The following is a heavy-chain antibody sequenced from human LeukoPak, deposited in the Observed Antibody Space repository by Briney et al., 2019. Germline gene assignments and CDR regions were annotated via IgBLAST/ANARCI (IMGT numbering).Heavy chain of an antibody. CDR2: IWYDGGIK. V-gene: IGHV3-33*01. D-gene: IGHD3-9*01. Sequence: GGSLRLSCAASGFTFSTYGMHWVRQAPGKGLEWVAVIWYDGGIKYYADSVKGRFTISRDNSKNTLFLQMNSLRAEDTAVYYCATTGGRYFDWLANDYWGQGTLVTVSS. J-gene: IGHJ4*02. CDR3: ATTGGRYFDWLANDY. CDR1: GFTFSTYG.